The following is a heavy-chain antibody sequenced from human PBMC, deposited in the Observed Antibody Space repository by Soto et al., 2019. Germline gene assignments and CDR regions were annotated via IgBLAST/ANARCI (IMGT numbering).Heavy chain of an antibody. D-gene: IGHD6-13*01. CDR2: IYYSGNT. J-gene: IGHJ4*02. CDR3: ARGAKAAAGTFDY. CDR1: GDSISDYY. V-gene: IGHV4-59*01. Sequence: SETLSLTCTVSGDSISDYYWSWIRQPPGKGLEWIGYIYYSGNTNYNPSLQSRVTISVDTSKNQFSLKLSSVTAADTAVYYCARGAKAAAGTFDYWGQGTLVTVSS.